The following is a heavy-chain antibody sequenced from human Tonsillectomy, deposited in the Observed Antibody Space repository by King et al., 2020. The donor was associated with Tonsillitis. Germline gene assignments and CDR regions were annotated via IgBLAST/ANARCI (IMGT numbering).Heavy chain of an antibody. D-gene: IGHD3-9*01. CDR2: INPNSGGT. V-gene: IGHV1-2*02. J-gene: IGHJ4*02. Sequence: QLVQSGAEVKKPGASVKVSCKASGYTFTGYYMHWVRQAPGQGLEWMGWINPNSGGTNYAQKFQGRVTMTRDTSISKAYMELSRLRSDDTAVYYCVRGSPPLRYFAWLLDYWGQGTLVTVSS. CDR1: GYTFTGYY. CDR3: VRGSPPLRYFAWLLDY.